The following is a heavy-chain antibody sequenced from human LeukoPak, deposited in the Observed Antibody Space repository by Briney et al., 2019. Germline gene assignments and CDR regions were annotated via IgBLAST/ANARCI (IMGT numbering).Heavy chain of an antibody. CDR1: GFTFSTDW. D-gene: IGHD6-19*01. Sequence: GGSLRLCCAASGFTFSTDWMNWVRQATGKGLEWVATIKKDGSETYYVDFVKGRFTISRDNAKNSVHLQMNSLRAADTAVYYCSGGSGWTSEFWGQGTLVTVSS. J-gene: IGHJ1*01. CDR2: IKKDGSET. V-gene: IGHV3-7*04. CDR3: SGGSGWTSEF.